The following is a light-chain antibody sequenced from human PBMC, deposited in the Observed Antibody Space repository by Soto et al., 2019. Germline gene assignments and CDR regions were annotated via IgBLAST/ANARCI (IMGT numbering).Light chain of an antibody. V-gene: IGKV1-5*01. J-gene: IGKJ1*01. Sequence: DIKMTQSPPTLYASVGDRVTITCRASQPISSWLACYHQKPGKAPKLLIYDSSNLESGVPSRFSGSGSGTECTLTISSLPPEVFGIYYCQQYENYWTFGEGTKVEIK. CDR3: QQYENYWT. CDR2: DSS. CDR1: QPISSW.